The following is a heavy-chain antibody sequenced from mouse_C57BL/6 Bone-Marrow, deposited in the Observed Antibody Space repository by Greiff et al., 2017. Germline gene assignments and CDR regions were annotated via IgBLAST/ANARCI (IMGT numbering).Heavy chain of an antibody. CDR3: ARSPLLLYYFDY. CDR1: GYTFTSYG. CDR2: IYPSSGNT. Sequence: VQLQQPGAELARPGASVKLSCKASGYTFTSYGISWVKQRTGQGLEWIGEIYPSSGNTYYNEKFKGKATLTADKSSSTAYMQLRSLTSEDSAVYFCARSPLLLYYFDYWGQGTTLTVSS. V-gene: IGHV1-81*01. D-gene: IGHD2-12*01. J-gene: IGHJ2*01.